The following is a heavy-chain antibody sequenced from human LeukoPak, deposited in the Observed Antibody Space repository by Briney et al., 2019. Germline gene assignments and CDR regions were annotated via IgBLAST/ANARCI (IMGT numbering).Heavy chain of an antibody. CDR1: GYSFTSYW. CDR2: IYPGDSDT. V-gene: IGHV5-51*01. J-gene: IGHJ4*02. Sequence: RGESLKISCKGSGYSFTSYWIGWVRQMPGKGLEWMGIIYPGDSDTRYSPSFQGQVTISADKSISTAYLQWSSLKASDTAMYYCARLDDSSGYYSYFDYWGQGTLVTVSS. CDR3: ARLDDSSGYYSYFDY. D-gene: IGHD3-22*01.